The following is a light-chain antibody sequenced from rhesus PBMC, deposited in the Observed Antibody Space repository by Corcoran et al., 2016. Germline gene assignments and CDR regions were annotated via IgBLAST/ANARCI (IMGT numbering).Light chain of an antibody. CDR1: QGIINA. J-gene: IGKJ2*01. CDR3: HRRMTYPHN. V-gene: IGKV1-33*01. Sequence: DIQMTQSPSSLSASVGDKVTITCRASQGIINAIAWYQQKPGKAPRLRIHAASILQGGVPSRFSGSGYGTEFTLTFSSLQPDDFAVYYYHRRMTYPHNFGQGTKVEI. CDR2: AAS.